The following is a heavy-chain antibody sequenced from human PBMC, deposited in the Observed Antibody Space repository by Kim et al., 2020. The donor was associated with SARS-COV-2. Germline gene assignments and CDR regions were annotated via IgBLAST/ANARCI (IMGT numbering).Heavy chain of an antibody. J-gene: IGHJ4*02. CDR2: IYYSGST. CDR3: ARDLSPYCYDSSGYLDY. Sequence: SETLSLTCTVSGGSISSYYWSWIRQPPGKGLEWIGYIYYSGSTNYNPSLKSRVTISVDTSKNQFSLKLSSVTAADTAVYYCARDLSPYCYDSSGYLDYWGQGTLVTVSS. V-gene: IGHV4-59*01. CDR1: GGSISSYY. D-gene: IGHD3-22*01.